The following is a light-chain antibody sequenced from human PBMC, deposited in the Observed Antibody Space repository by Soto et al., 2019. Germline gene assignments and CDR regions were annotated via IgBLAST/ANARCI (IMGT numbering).Light chain of an antibody. V-gene: IGKV3-20*01. CDR3: QQCGSSPWT. Sequence: EILLTQSPGTLSLAPGERATLSCRASQSVSSYYLAWYQQKPGQAPRLIIYAASSRATGIPDRFSGGGSGTDFTLTISRLEHEDFAVYYCQQCGSSPWTFGQGHKVEIK. J-gene: IGKJ1*01. CDR2: AAS. CDR1: QSVSSYY.